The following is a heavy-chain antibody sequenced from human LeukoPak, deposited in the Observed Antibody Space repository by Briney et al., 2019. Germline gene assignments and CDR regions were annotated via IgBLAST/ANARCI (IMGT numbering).Heavy chain of an antibody. Sequence: ASVKVSCKASGYIFTGYYMHWVRQAPGQGLEWMGWINPNSGGTNYAQKFQGRVTMTRGTSISTAYMELSRLISDDTAVYYCARDREIAGYDYVWGSYRPGGFDYWGQGTLVTVSS. V-gene: IGHV1-2*02. D-gene: IGHD3-16*02. CDR2: INPNSGGT. CDR1: GYIFTGYY. J-gene: IGHJ4*02. CDR3: ARDREIAGYDYVWGSYRPGGFDY.